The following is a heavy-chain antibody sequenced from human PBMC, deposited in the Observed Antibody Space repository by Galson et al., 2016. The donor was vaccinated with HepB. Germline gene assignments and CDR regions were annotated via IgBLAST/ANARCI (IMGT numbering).Heavy chain of an antibody. D-gene: IGHD2-15*01. Sequence: TLSLTCSVSGGSISSGGFHWSWIRQHPGKGLEWIGYIYYSGNTYYKSSLRGRLTMSVDTSKNQFSLKLSSVTAADTAVYYCARGEFCRGGNCYSDAYFYYWGQGALVTVSS. CDR1: GGSISSGGFH. CDR2: IYYSGNT. CDR3: ARGEFCRGGNCYSDAYFYY. V-gene: IGHV4-31*03. J-gene: IGHJ4*02.